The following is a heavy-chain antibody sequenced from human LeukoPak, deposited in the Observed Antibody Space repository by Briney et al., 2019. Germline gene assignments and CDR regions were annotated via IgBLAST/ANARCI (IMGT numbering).Heavy chain of an antibody. Sequence: GGSLRLSCAASGFTFSSYSMNWVRQAPGKGLEWVSYISSSSSTIYYADSVKGRFTISRDNAKNSLYLQMNSLRAEDTAVYYCARVSRPSYFDYWGQGTLVTVSS. CDR3: ARVSRPSYFDY. CDR2: ISSSSSTI. J-gene: IGHJ4*02. V-gene: IGHV3-48*04. D-gene: IGHD3-3*02. CDR1: GFTFSSYS.